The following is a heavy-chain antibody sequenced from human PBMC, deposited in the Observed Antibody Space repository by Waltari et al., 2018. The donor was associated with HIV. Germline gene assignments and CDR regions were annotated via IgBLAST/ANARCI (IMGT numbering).Heavy chain of an antibody. J-gene: IGHJ4*02. CDR3: ARVSSGITIFGVVAPRY. CDR1: GYTFTSYG. V-gene: IGHV1-18*01. D-gene: IGHD3-3*01. Sequence: QVQLVQSGAEVKKPGASVKVSCKASGYTFTSYGISWVRPAPGQGLEWMGWISAYNGNTNYAQKLQGRVTMTTDTSTSTAYMELRSLRSDDTAVYYCARVSSGITIFGVVAPRYWGQGTLVTVSS. CDR2: ISAYNGNT.